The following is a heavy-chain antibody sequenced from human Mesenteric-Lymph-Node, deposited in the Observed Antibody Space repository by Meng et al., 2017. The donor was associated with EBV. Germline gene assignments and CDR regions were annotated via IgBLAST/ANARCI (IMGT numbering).Heavy chain of an antibody. CDR2: IYYRGST. Sequence: QVHLQESGPGLVKPSQPLSLTCAVSGASISSGVYYWSWIRQPPGKGLEWMGYIYYRGSTYYNPSLKSRVTISVDTSKNLLSLKVNSVTAADTAVYYCAGHDFGDYAFDYWGQGTLVTVSS. V-gene: IGHV4-30-4*01. D-gene: IGHD4-17*01. CDR3: AGHDFGDYAFDY. CDR1: GASISSGVYY. J-gene: IGHJ4*02.